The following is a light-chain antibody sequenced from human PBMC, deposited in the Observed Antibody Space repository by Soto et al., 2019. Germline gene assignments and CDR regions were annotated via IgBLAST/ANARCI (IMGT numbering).Light chain of an antibody. CDR1: QSVSSY. V-gene: IGKV3-11*01. CDR2: DAS. CDR3: QQRSNWPPLT. Sequence: EIMLTQSPATVSLSPGERATLSCRASQSVSSYLAWYQQKPGQAPRLLIYDASNRATGIPARFSGSGSGTDFTLTISSLEPEDFAVYYCQQRSNWPPLTFGGGTKVEIK. J-gene: IGKJ4*01.